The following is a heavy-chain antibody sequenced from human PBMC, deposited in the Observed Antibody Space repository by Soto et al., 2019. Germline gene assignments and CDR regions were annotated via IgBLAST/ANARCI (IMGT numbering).Heavy chain of an antibody. CDR2: ISYDGSNK. CDR3: AKEGDYYFDY. Sequence: QVHLVESGGGVVQPGRSLRLSCAASGFTFSTYAMHWVRQAPGKGLEWVTLISYDGSNKYYADSVKGRFTISRDNSKNTLYLQMNSLRAEDTAVYYCAKEGDYYFDYWGQGTLVTVSS. J-gene: IGHJ4*02. D-gene: IGHD2-21*02. V-gene: IGHV3-30*18. CDR1: GFTFSTYA.